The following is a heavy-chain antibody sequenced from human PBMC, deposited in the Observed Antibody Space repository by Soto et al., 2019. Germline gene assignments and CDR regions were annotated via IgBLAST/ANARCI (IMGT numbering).Heavy chain of an antibody. CDR1: GDSVSSNSAA. D-gene: IGHD3-9*01. J-gene: IGHJ6*02. CDR2: TYYRSKWYN. Sequence: PSQTLSLTXAISGDSVSSNSAAWNWIRQSPPRGLEWRGRTYYRSKWYNDYAVSVKSRITINPDTSKNQFSLQLNSVTPEDTAVYYCARETGAIMTGYYTGDYYYGMDVWGQGTTVTVSS. V-gene: IGHV6-1*01. CDR3: ARETGAIMTGYYTGDYYYGMDV.